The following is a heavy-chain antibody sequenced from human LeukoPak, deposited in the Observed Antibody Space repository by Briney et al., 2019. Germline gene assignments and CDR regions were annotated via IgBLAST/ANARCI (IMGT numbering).Heavy chain of an antibody. CDR2: IYHSGST. D-gene: IGHD3-22*01. V-gene: IGHV4-39*07. CDR3: ARGHYYDSSGYAELDY. J-gene: IGHJ4*02. Sequence: PSETLSLTCTVSGGSISSYYWGWIRQPPGKGLEWIGSIYHSGSTYYNPSLKSRVTISVDTSKNQFSLKLSSVTAADTAVYYCARGHYYDSSGYAELDYWGQGTLVTVSS. CDR1: GGSISSYY.